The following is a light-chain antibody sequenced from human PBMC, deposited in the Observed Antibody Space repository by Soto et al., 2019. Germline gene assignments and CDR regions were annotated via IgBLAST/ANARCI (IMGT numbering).Light chain of an antibody. J-gene: IGKJ4*01. CDR3: QQYHDWPPLT. CDR2: DAT. V-gene: IGKV3D-15*01. CDR1: QYISSN. Sequence: DIVMTQSPATLSESPGERVTLSCRASQYISSNLAWYQQKPGQPPRLLIYDATSGATGIPSRFSGSGSGTDFTLTIISLQSEDFAVYFCQQYHDWPPLTFGGGTKVEIK.